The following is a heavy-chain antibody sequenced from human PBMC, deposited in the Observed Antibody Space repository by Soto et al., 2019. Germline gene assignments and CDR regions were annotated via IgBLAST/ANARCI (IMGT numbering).Heavy chain of an antibody. D-gene: IGHD5-12*01. J-gene: IGHJ4*02. Sequence: SETLSLTCTVSGGSISSGSYYWGWIRQPPGKGLEWIGSIYYSGSTYYNPSLKSRVTISVDTSKNQFSLKLSSVTAADTAVYYCARQTLDIVATNGWLCEFDYWGQGTLVTVS. V-gene: IGHV4-39*01. CDR1: GGSISSGSYY. CDR2: IYYSGST. CDR3: ARQTLDIVATNGWLCEFDY.